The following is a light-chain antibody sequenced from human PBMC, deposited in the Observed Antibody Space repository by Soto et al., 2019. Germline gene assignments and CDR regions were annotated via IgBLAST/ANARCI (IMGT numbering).Light chain of an antibody. CDR1: SGHSSYA. V-gene: IGLV4-69*01. CDR2: LNSDGSH. J-gene: IGLJ3*02. CDR3: QTWGTGIRV. Sequence: QLVLTQSPSASASLGASVKLSCTVSSGHSSYAIAWHQQQPEKGPRYLMKLNSDGSHSKGDEIPDRFSGSSSGAERYLTISSLQSEDEADYYCQTWGTGIRVFGGGTKLTV.